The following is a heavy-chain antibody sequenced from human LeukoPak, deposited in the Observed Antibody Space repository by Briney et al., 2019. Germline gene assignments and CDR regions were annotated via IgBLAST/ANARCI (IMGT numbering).Heavy chain of an antibody. CDR3: SRDFSDARRFLDY. CDR2: IRYDGSNK. Sequence: GGSLRLSCAASGFTFSSYGMHWVRQAPGKGLEWVAVIRYDGSNKYYADSVKGRFTISRDNSKNTLYLQMNSLRAEEKAVYYCSRDFSDARRFLDYWGQGTLVTVSS. V-gene: IGHV3-33*01. J-gene: IGHJ4*02. CDR1: GFTFSSYG. D-gene: IGHD3-10*01.